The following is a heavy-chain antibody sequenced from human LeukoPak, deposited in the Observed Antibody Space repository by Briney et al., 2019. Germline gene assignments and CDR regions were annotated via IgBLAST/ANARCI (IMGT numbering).Heavy chain of an antibody. J-gene: IGHJ3*01. D-gene: IGHD2-15*01. Sequence: GGSLRLSCAVSGFTFSGFWMSWSRQAPGKRLEWVASINSDGSEGYYADVVKGRFTISRDNAENTLYLQMNSLRPEDTALYYCARSQSGVFDVWGQGTMVIVSS. CDR3: ARSQSGVFDV. CDR1: GFTFSGFW. CDR2: INSDGSEG. V-gene: IGHV3-7*01.